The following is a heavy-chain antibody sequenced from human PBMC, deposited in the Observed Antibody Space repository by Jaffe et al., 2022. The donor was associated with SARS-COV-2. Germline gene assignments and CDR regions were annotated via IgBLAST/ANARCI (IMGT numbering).Heavy chain of an antibody. Sequence: QVQLVESGGGVVQPGRSLRLSCAASGFSFSVYGMHWVRQAPGKGLEWVAVIWYDGTNKYYADSVKGRFTISRDNSKDTLYLQMNSLRAEDTAVYYCARDPLFSYYYYYGMDVWGQGTMVTVSS. CDR3: ARDPLFSYYYYYGMDV. CDR1: GFSFSVYG. V-gene: IGHV3-33*01. J-gene: IGHJ6*02. CDR2: IWYDGTNK.